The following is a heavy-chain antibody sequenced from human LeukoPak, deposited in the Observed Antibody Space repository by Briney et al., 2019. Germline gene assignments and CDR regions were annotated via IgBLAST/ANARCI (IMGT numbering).Heavy chain of an antibody. CDR2: IYYSGST. J-gene: IGHJ4*02. CDR1: GGSISSYY. D-gene: IGHD3-3*01. CDR3: ARTIYDFWSGYWDYFDY. V-gene: IGHV4-39*07. Sequence: PSETLSLTCTVSGGSISSYYWGWIRQPPGKGLEWIGSIYYSGSTYYNPSLKSRVTISVDTSKNQFSLKLSSVTAADTAVYYCARTIYDFWSGYWDYFDYWGQGTLVTVSS.